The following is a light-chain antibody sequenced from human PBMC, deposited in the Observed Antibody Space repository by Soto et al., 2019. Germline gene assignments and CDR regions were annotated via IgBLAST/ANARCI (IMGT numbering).Light chain of an antibody. CDR3: QPSDSTRSNT. J-gene: IGKJ5*01. CDR1: QGIRND. Sequence: AIQMTKSKNSLSASVGDRFTISCGSSQGIRNDLGWYQQKPGKAPKLLIYGASSLQSGVPSRFSGSGSGTDFTLTISSLQPEDFGPYYCQPSDSTRSNTSGQVTRPETK. CDR2: GAS. V-gene: IGKV1-6*01.